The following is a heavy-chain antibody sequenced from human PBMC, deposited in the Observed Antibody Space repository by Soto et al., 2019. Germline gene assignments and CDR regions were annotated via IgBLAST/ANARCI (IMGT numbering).Heavy chain of an antibody. Sequence: GASVKVSCKASGGSFSSFXISWVRQAPGQGLEWMGGIIPVFGRPNYAQRFRGRLTITADESTNTVYLELIDLRSEDTAVYYCAREGSGYNLWGQGTQVTVSS. D-gene: IGHD5-12*01. CDR3: AREGSGYNL. V-gene: IGHV1-69*13. J-gene: IGHJ1*01. CDR2: IIPVFGRP. CDR1: GGSFSSFX.